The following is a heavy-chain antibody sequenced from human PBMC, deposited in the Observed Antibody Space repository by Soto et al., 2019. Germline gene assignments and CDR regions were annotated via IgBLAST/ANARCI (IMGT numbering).Heavy chain of an antibody. CDR3: ARVYGHYALSN. CDR1: GFTFSSYW. D-gene: IGHD4-17*01. V-gene: IGHV3-7*03. Sequence: GGSLRLSCAASGFTFSSYWMSRVRQAPGKGLEWVANIKQDGSEKYYVDSVKGRFTISRDNAKNSLYLQMNSLRAEDTAVYYCARVYGHYALSNWGQGTLVTVSS. J-gene: IGHJ4*02. CDR2: IKQDGSEK.